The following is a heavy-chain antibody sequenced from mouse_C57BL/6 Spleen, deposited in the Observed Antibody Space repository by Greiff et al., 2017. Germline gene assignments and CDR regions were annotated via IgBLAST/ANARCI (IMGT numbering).Heavy chain of an antibody. V-gene: IGHV1-54*01. D-gene: IGHD2-4*01. Sequence: QVHVKQSGAELVRPGTSVKVSCKASGYAFTNYLIEWVKQRPGQGLEWIGVINPGSGGTNYNEKFKGKATLTADKSSSTAYMQLSSLTSEDSAVYFCARSRDYAYAMDYWGQGTSVTVSS. J-gene: IGHJ4*01. CDR1: GYAFTNYL. CDR3: ARSRDYAYAMDY. CDR2: INPGSGGT.